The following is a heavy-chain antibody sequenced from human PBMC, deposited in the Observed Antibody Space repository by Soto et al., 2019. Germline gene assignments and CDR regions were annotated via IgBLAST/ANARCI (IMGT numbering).Heavy chain of an antibody. J-gene: IGHJ4*01. CDR3: SRPAHIPATGKWDY. CDR2: IKSKTYGGTT. V-gene: IGHV3-49*04. CDR1: GFTFGDYA. D-gene: IGHD6-13*01. Sequence: PGGSLTLSCTASGFTFGDYAMNWVRQAPGKGLEWVGFIKSKTYGGTTEYAASVKGRFTISSDDSKSIAYLQMNSLNTEDTAVYYCSRPAHIPATGKWDYWGHGTLVTVSS.